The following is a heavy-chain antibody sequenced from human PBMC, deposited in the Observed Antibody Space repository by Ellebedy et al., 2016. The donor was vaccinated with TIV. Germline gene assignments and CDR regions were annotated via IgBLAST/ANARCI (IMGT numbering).Heavy chain of an antibody. CDR3: AREYSGSYWYYFDY. CDR1: GFTFSSYH. CDR2: ITSSSSTI. J-gene: IGHJ4*02. D-gene: IGHD1-26*01. Sequence: GGSLRLXXAASGFTFSSYHMNWVRQAPGKGLEWVSYITSSSSTIYYTDSVKGRFTISRDNAKNSLYLQMNSLRDEDTTVYYCAREYSGSYWYYFDYWGQGTLVTVSS. V-gene: IGHV3-48*02.